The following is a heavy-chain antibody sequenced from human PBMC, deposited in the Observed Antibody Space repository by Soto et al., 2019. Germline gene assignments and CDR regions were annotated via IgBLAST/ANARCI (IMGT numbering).Heavy chain of an antibody. J-gene: IGHJ4*02. V-gene: IGHV3-21*01. CDR1: GFTFSSYS. D-gene: IGHD4-17*01. CDR3: ARDLKFNGGPRNLYDY. CDR2: ISSSSSYI. Sequence: PGGSLRLSCAASGFTFSSYSMNWVRQAPGKGLEWVSSISSSSSYIYYADSVKGRFTISRDNAKNSLYLQMNSLRAEDTAVYYCARDLKFNGGPRNLYDYWSQGTLVTVSS.